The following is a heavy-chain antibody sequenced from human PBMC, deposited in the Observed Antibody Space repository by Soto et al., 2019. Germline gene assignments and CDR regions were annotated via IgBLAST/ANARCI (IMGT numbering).Heavy chain of an antibody. Sequence: PGESLKISCKGSGYSFTSFWIGWVRQMPGKGLEWMGIIYPGDSDTRYSPSFQGQVTISADKSISTAYLQWSSLKASDTAMYYCARQNAARENYYYGMDVWGQGTTVTVS. CDR2: IYPGDSDT. V-gene: IGHV5-51*01. CDR1: GYSFTSFW. J-gene: IGHJ6*02. D-gene: IGHD6-6*01. CDR3: ARQNAARENYYYGMDV.